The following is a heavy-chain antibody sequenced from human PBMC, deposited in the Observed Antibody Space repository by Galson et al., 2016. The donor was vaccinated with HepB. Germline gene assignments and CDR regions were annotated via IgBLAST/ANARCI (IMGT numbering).Heavy chain of an antibody. CDR2: IKQDGSEK. D-gene: IGHD3-22*01. CDR3: AKGGRDTSGYEN. V-gene: IGHV3-7*03. J-gene: IGHJ3*01. Sequence: SLRLSCAASGFIFSTYWMSWVRQAPGKGLEWVANIKQDGSEKYYVDSVKGRFTISRDNSKNTLHLQMNSLRVEDTAVYYCAKGGRDTSGYENWGQGTVVTVSS. CDR1: GFIFSTYW.